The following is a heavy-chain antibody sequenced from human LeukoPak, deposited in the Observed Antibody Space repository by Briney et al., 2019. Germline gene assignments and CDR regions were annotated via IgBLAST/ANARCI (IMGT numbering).Heavy chain of an antibody. V-gene: IGHV4-30-2*01. J-gene: IGHJ3*02. CDR3: ARAAGSGYPNAFDI. Sequence: SQTLSLTCAVSGGSISSGGYSWSWIRQPPGKGLEWIGYIYHSGGTYYNPSLKSRVTISVDRSKNQFSLKLSSVTAADTAVYYCARAAGSGYPNAFDIWGQGTMVTVSS. CDR2: IYHSGGT. D-gene: IGHD3-22*01. CDR1: GGSISSGGYS.